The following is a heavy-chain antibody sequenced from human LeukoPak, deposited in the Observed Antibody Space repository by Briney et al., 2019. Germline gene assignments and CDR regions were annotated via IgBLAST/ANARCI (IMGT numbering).Heavy chain of an antibody. J-gene: IGHJ4*02. D-gene: IGHD5-12*01. CDR1: GFTFTDTY. CDR2: ISPSGTDI. V-gene: IGHV3-11*01. Sequence: GGSLRLSCAVSGFTFTDTYMTWIRQAPGKGLESLSYISPSGTDISYADSVKGRFTISRDNAKNSLYLQMNSLRAEDTAFYYCAINGGGDSGYGNFDYWGQGTLVTVSS. CDR3: AINGGGDSGYGNFDY.